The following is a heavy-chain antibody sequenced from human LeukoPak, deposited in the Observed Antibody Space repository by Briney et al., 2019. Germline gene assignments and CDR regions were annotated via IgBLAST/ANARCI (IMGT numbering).Heavy chain of an antibody. D-gene: IGHD3-9*01. CDR2: ISAYNGNT. Sequence: ASVKVSCKASGYTFTSYGISWVRQAPGRGLEWMGWISAYNGNTNYAQKFQGRVTMTTDTSTSTAYMELRSLRSDDTAVYYCARYASETYYYYMDVWGKGTTVTVSS. CDR1: GYTFTSYG. V-gene: IGHV1-18*01. CDR3: ARYASETYYYYMDV. J-gene: IGHJ6*03.